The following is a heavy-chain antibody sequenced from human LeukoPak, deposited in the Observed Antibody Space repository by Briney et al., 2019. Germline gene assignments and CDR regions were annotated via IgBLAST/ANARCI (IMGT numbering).Heavy chain of an antibody. D-gene: IGHD3-10*01. V-gene: IGHV4-59*12. CDR2: IYHSGST. CDR1: GGSISSYY. CDR3: ARGLRYYGSGSYTHFDY. J-gene: IGHJ4*02. Sequence: KASETLSLTCTVSGGSISSYYWSWIRQPPGKGLEWIGYIYHSGSTYYNPSLKSRVTISLDRSKNQFSLKVTSVTAADTAVYYCARGLRYYGSGSYTHFDYWGQGSLVTVSS.